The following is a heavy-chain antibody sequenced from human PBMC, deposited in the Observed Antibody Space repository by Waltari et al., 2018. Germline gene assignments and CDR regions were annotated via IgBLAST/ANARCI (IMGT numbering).Heavy chain of an antibody. CDR2: INAGNGNT. Sequence: QVQLVQSGAEVKKPGASVKVSCKASGYTFTSYAMHWVRQAPGQRLEWMGWINAGNGNTKYSQKFQGRVTITRDTSASTAYMELSSLRSEDTAVYYCARGTDYPEETFNWFDPWGQGTLVTVSS. CDR1: GYTFTSYA. D-gene: IGHD4-17*01. J-gene: IGHJ5*02. CDR3: ARGTDYPEETFNWFDP. V-gene: IGHV1-3*01.